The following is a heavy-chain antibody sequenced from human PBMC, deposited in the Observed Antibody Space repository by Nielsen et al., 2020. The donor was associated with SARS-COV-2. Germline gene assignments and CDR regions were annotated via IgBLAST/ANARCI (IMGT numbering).Heavy chain of an antibody. D-gene: IGHD1-1*01. V-gene: IGHV1-69*13. CDR1: GGTFSSYA. Sequence: SVKVSCKASGGTFSSYAISWVRQAPGQGLEWMGGIIPIFGTANYAQKFQGRVTITADESMSTAYMELSSLRSEDTAVYYCARDRNEWSQFYYHYYMDVWGKGTTVTVSS. CDR3: ARDRNEWSQFYYHYYMDV. CDR2: IIPIFGTA. J-gene: IGHJ6*03.